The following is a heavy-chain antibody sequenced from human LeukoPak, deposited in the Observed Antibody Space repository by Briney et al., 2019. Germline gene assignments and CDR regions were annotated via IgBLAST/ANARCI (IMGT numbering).Heavy chain of an antibody. CDR2: IKGKTDGGTT. CDR3: SCTIFGVVIRLGDYYYGMDV. V-gene: IGHV3-15*01. D-gene: IGHD3-3*01. Sequence: GGSLRLSCAASGFTFSNAWMSWVRQAPGKGLEWVGRIKGKTDGGTTDYAAPVKGRFTISRDDSKNTLYLQMNSLKTEDTAVYYCSCTIFGVVIRLGDYYYGMDVWGQGTTVTVSS. CDR1: GFTFSNAW. J-gene: IGHJ6*02.